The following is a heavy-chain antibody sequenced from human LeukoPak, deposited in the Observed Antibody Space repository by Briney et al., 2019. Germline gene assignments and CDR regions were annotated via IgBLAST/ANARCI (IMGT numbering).Heavy chain of an antibody. Sequence: PSETLSLTCTVSGGSISNYYWSWIRQPAGKGLEWIGRIYTSGSTNYNPSLESRVTMSVDTSKNQFSLKLTSVTAADTAVYYCARDRLWFGGFDPWGQGTLVTVSS. CDR1: GGSISNYY. CDR3: ARDRLWFGGFDP. J-gene: IGHJ5*02. V-gene: IGHV4-4*07. D-gene: IGHD3-10*01. CDR2: IYTSGST.